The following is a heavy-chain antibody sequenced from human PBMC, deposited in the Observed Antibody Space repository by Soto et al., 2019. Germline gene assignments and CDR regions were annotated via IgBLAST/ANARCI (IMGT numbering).Heavy chain of an antibody. CDR2: ISGGGDST. D-gene: IGHD4-17*01. CDR1: GFSFSSYG. CDR3: ARGQDDYGDSDVWFDP. J-gene: IGHJ5*02. Sequence: EEQLLESGGGLVQPGGSLRLSCEASGFSFSSYGMSWVRQAPGKGLEWVYGISGGGDSTYYADSVKGRFTISRDKSKNTLYLQMNSLRAEDTAVYYCARGQDDYGDSDVWFDPWGQGTLVSVSS. V-gene: IGHV3-23*01.